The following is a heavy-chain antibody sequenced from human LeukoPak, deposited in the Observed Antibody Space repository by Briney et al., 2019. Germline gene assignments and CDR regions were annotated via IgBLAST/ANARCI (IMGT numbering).Heavy chain of an antibody. CDR2: ISGSGDNT. V-gene: IGHV3-23*01. CDR1: GFTFSSYA. J-gene: IGHJ4*02. CDR3: ARDFYDGFALDY. D-gene: IGHD2/OR15-2a*01. Sequence: GGSLRLSCAASGFTFSSYAMSWVRQAPRKGLEWVSIISGSGDNTHYADSVKGRFTISRDNARNSLYLQMDNLRAEDTGVYYCARDFYDGFALDYWGQGTLVTVSS.